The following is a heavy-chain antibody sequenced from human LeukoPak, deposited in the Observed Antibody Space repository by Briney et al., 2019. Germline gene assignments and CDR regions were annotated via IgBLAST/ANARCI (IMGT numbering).Heavy chain of an antibody. CDR2: ISYDGSNK. Sequence: PGGSLRLSCAASGFTFSSYAMHWVRRAPGKGLEWVAFISYDGSNKYYADSVKGRFTISRDNSKNTLYLQMNSLRAEDTAVYYCARDVFRLDIAAAGKDNFQHWGQGTLVTVSS. CDR1: GFTFSSYA. CDR3: ARDVFRLDIAAAGKDNFQH. D-gene: IGHD6-13*01. V-gene: IGHV3-30-3*01. J-gene: IGHJ1*01.